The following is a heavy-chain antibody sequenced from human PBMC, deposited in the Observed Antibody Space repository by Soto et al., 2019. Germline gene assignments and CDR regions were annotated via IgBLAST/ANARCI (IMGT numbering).Heavy chain of an antibody. J-gene: IGHJ4*02. V-gene: IGHV4-31*03. Sequence: QVQLQESGPGLVKPSQTLSLTCTVSGGSISSGGYYWSWLRQHPGKGLEWIGYSFESGTTSYNPSRNRCFTISVDASKGQFYLRLTSVTATDTAVYYCASHASGWYPDYWGQGTLVSVSS. D-gene: IGHD6-19*01. CDR2: SFESGTT. CDR3: ASHASGWYPDY. CDR1: GGSISSGGYY.